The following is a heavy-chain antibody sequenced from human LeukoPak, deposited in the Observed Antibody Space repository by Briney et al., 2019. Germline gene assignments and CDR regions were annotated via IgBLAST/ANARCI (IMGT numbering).Heavy chain of an antibody. CDR3: ARGDLSARIDY. Sequence: SVKVSCKASGGTFSSYAISWVRQAPGQGLEWMGGIIPIFGTANYAQRFQGRVTITADESTSTAYMELSSLRSEDTAVYYCARGDLSARIDYWGQGTLVTVSS. D-gene: IGHD6-6*01. J-gene: IGHJ4*02. CDR1: GGTFSSYA. CDR2: IIPIFGTA. V-gene: IGHV1-69*13.